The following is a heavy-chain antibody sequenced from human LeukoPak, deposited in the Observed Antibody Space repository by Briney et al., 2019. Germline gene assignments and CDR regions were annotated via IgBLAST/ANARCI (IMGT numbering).Heavy chain of an antibody. CDR3: ARLGGRPRWLQLRSWFDP. CDR1: SGSISGYY. V-gene: IGHV4-59*01. J-gene: IGHJ5*02. D-gene: IGHD5-24*01. Sequence: PSETLSLTCSVPSGSISGYYWSWIRQPPGKGLEWIGYIYYSGSTNYNPSLKSRVTISVDTSKNQFSLKLSSVTAADTAVYYCARLGGRPRWLQLRSWFDPWGQGTLVTVSS. CDR2: IYYSGST.